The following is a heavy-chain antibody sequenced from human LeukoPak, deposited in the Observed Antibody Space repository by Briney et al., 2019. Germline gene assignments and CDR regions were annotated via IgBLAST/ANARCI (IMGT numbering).Heavy chain of an antibody. CDR3: ARDSPVATW. CDR2: ITPSGDGT. J-gene: IGHJ4*02. CDR1: GFTFSSRG. V-gene: IGHV3-23*01. D-gene: IGHD1-26*01. Sequence: GGSLRLSCAASGFTFSSRGMSWVRQAPGKGLEWVSSITPSGDGTYYAASVKGRFTISRDNSKNTLYLQMDNLRADDTAKYYCARDSPVATWWGQGTLVTVSS.